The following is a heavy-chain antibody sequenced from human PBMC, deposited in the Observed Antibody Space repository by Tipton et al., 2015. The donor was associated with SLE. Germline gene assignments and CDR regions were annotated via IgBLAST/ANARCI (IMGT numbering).Heavy chain of an antibody. J-gene: IGHJ5*02. CDR1: GYSISSGYY. Sequence: TLSLTCTVSGYSISSGYYWGWIRQPPGKGLEWIGSIYHSGSTYYNPSLKSRVTISVDTSKNQFSLKLSSVTAAGTAVYYCARTHRAAAEDWFDPWGQGTLVTVSS. D-gene: IGHD6-13*01. CDR3: ARTHRAAAEDWFDP. V-gene: IGHV4-38-2*02. CDR2: IYHSGST.